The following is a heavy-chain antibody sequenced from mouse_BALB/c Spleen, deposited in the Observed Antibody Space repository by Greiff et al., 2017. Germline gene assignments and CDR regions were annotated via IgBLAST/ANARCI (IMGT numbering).Heavy chain of an antibody. V-gene: IGHV1-62-2*01. CDR2: FYPGSGSI. CDR1: GYPFTEYI. D-gene: IGHD1-2*01. J-gene: IGHJ2*01. CDR3: ARHEEVTTALDY. Sequence: VQLQQSGAELVKPGASVTLSCQASGYPFTEYIIHWVKQRSGQGLEWIGWFYPGSGSIKYNEKFKYKATLTADKSSSTVYMELSRLTSEDSAVYFCARHEEVTTALDYWGQGTTLTVAS.